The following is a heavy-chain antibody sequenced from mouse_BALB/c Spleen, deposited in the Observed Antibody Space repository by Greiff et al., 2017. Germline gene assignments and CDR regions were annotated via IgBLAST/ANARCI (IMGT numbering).Heavy chain of an antibody. V-gene: IGHV14-3*02. D-gene: IGHD2-12*01. CDR1: GFNIKDTY. Sequence: EVQLQQSGAELVKPGASVKLSCTASGFNIKDTYMHWVKQRPEQGLEWIGRIDPANGNTKYDPKFQGKATITADTSSNTAYLQLSSLTSEDTAVYYCANDDYYAMDYWGQGTSVTVSS. CDR3: ANDDYYAMDY. J-gene: IGHJ4*01. CDR2: IDPANGNT.